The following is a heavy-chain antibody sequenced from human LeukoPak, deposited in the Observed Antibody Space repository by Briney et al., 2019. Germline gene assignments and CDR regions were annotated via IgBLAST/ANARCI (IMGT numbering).Heavy chain of an antibody. V-gene: IGHV3-48*04. J-gene: IGHJ4*02. Sequence: PGGSLRLSCAASGFTFSSYSMNWVRQAPGKGLEWVSYISSSSSTIYYADSVKGRFTISRDNAKNSLYLQMNSLRAEDTAVYYCARGDWGYFDNWGQGTLVTVSS. D-gene: IGHD7-27*01. CDR1: GFTFSSYS. CDR3: ARGDWGYFDN. CDR2: ISSSSSTI.